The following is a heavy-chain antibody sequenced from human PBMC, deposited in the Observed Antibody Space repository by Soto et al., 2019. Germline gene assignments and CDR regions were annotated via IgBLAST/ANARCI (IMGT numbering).Heavy chain of an antibody. Sequence: SDTLSLTCAVYGGSFSDYSWTWIRQPPGKGLEWIGSIYYSGSTHYSPSLKSRVIISVDTSKNQFSLKLSSVTAEDTAVYYCARVASTKYDFWSGNYMNWFDPWGQGTLVTVSS. D-gene: IGHD3-3*01. V-gene: IGHV4-34*01. J-gene: IGHJ5*02. CDR3: ARVASTKYDFWSGNYMNWFDP. CDR2: IYYSGST. CDR1: GGSFSDYS.